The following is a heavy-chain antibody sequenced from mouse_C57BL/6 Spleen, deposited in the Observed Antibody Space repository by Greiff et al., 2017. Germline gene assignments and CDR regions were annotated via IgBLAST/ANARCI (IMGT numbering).Heavy chain of an antibody. CDR3: ARFLYDCAFAY. CDR1: GYTFTGYW. CDR2: ILPGSGST. D-gene: IGHD2-4*01. Sequence: QVQLQQSGAELMKPGASVKLSCKATGYTFTGYWIEWVKQRPGHGLEWIGEILPGSGSTNYNEKFKGHATFTADTSSNTAYMQLLILTTEDSAIFYCARFLYDCAFAYWGQGTLVTVSA. J-gene: IGHJ3*01. V-gene: IGHV1-9*01.